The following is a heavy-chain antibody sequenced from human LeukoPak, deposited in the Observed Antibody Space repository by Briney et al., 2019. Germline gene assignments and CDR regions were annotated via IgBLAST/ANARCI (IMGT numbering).Heavy chain of an antibody. V-gene: IGHV4-59*01. J-gene: IGHJ4*02. CDR1: GGSISSYY. D-gene: IGHD1-26*01. CDR2: IYYSGST. CDR3: ARDRSGSYHTHFDY. Sequence: PSETLSLTCTVSGGSISSYYWSWIRQPPGKGLEWIGYIYYSGSTNYNPSLKSRVTISVDTSKNQFSLKLSSVTAADTAVYYCARDRSGSYHTHFDYWGQGTLVTVSS.